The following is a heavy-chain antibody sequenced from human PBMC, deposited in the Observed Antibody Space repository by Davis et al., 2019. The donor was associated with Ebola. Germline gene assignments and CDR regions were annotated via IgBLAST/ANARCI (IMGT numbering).Heavy chain of an antibody. CDR2: IIPIFGTA. J-gene: IGHJ6*02. CDR1: GGTFSSYA. D-gene: IGHD2-15*01. CDR3: ARVPYCSGGSCYFFYGMDV. Sequence: SVKVSCKASGGTFSSYAISWVRQAPGQGLEWMGGIIPIFGTANYAQKFQGRVTITADKSMSTAYMELSSLRSEDTAVYYCARVPYCSGGSCYFFYGMDVWGQGTTVTVSS. V-gene: IGHV1-69*06.